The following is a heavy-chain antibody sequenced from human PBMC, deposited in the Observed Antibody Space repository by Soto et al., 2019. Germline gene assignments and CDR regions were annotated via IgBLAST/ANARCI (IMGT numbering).Heavy chain of an antibody. CDR2: ISGGGRT. D-gene: IGHD3-10*01. V-gene: IGHV3-23*04. CDR1: GLNLSSTV. CDR3: VPHGMSVRGGVVSFAY. Sequence: EVQLVVSGGGLVQPGGSLRLSCVASGLNLSSTVMTWVRQAPGKGLEWVSSISGGGRTFYADSVKGRFTISRDNSKNTVDLKMNRLGGEDTAEYYCVPHGMSVRGGVVSFAYWGQGTHVTVAS. J-gene: IGHJ4*02.